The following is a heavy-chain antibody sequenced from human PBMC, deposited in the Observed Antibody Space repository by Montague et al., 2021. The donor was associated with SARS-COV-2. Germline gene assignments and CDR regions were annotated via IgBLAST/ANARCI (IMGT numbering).Heavy chain of an antibody. Sequence: SLRLSCAASGFTFSDYYMSWIRQAPGKGLEWVSYISGSNSYTNYADSVRGRFTISRDNAKNSLYLQMDSLSAEDTAVYYCARDQSCTNGVCYTRGFDYWGQGTLVTVSS. CDR2: ISGSNSYT. D-gene: IGHD2-8*01. J-gene: IGHJ4*02. CDR3: ARDQSCTNGVCYTRGFDY. CDR1: GFTFSDYY. V-gene: IGHV3-11*05.